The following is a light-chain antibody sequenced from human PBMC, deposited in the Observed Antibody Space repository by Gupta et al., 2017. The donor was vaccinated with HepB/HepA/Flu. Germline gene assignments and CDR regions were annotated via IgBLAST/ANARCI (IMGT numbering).Light chain of an antibody. CDR2: DAS. CDR1: QSVSRY. V-gene: IGKV3-11*01. J-gene: IGKJ4*01. CDR3: QQRSDWPLT. Sequence: EIVFTQSLATLSVSPGERATLSCRTSQSVSRYLAWHQQKPGQAPRLLIYDASNRATGIPARFSGSGSGTDFTLTISSLEPEDFAVYYCQQRSDWPLTFGGGTRMEIK.